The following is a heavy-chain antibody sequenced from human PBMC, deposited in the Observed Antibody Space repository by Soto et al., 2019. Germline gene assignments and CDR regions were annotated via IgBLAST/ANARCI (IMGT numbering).Heavy chain of an antibody. CDR3: ARDGSRYDFWSGPYYFDY. CDR1: GSISTYY. J-gene: IGHJ4*02. V-gene: IGHV4-59*01. CDR2: IYYSGST. D-gene: IGHD3-3*01. Sequence: GSISTYYWSWIRQPPGKGLEWIGYIYYSGSTNYNPSLKSRVTISVDTSKNQFSLKLSSVSAADTAVYYCARDGSRYDFWSGPYYFDYWGQGTLVTVSS.